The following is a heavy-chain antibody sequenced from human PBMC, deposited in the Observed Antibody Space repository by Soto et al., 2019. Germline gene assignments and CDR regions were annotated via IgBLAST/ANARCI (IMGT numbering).Heavy chain of an antibody. CDR3: ARRQREAGTDWWFDH. CDR2: IYFSGST. J-gene: IGHJ5*02. V-gene: IGHV4-39*01. Sequence: PSWTLSLSCSFALASITSSIFHSDCIRKPPGKGLEWIGGIYFSGSTYSGPSLKSRVTISVDTSKNQFSLKLSSVTAADTAVYYCARRQREAGTDWWFDHWGQGTLVS. D-gene: IGHD6-13*01. CDR1: LASITSSIFH.